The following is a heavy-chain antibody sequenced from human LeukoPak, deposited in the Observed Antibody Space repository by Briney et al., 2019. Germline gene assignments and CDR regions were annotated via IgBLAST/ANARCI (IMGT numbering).Heavy chain of an antibody. V-gene: IGHV3-23*01. CDR3: AKDRRPTVSGGYFDL. CDR1: GFTFSSYG. D-gene: IGHD3-10*01. J-gene: IGHJ2*01. Sequence: GGSLRLSCAASGFTFSSYGMSWVRQAPGKGLEWVSAISGSGGSTYYADSVKGRFTISRDNAKNSLYLRMNSLRAEDTALYYCAKDRRPTVSGGYFDLWGRGTLVIVSS. CDR2: ISGSGGST.